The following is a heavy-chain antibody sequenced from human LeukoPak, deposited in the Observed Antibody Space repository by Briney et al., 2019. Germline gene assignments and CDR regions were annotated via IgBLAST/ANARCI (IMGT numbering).Heavy chain of an antibody. CDR2: IKQDGTEK. J-gene: IGHJ4*02. V-gene: IGHV3-7*01. D-gene: IGHD3-10*01. CDR1: GFTFTTYW. CDR3: AKVAKYYYGSETYYFFEH. Sequence: PGESLRLSCAASGFTFTTYWMSWVRQAPGKGLEWVANIKQDGTEKYYVDSAKGRFTISRDNAKNSLYLQMNSLRVEDTAVYYCAKVAKYYYGSETYYFFEHWGQGTPVTASS.